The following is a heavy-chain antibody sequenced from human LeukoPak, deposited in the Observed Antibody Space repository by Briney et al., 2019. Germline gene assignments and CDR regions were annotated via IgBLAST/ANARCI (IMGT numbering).Heavy chain of an antibody. J-gene: IGHJ4*02. D-gene: IGHD3-3*01. CDR2: ISSSSSTI. CDR1: GFTFSSYS. CDR3: ASTIFGVAPYFDY. V-gene: IGHV3-48*01. Sequence: PGGSLRLSCAASGFTFSSYSMNWVRQAPGKGLEWVSYISSSSSTIYYADSVKGRFTISRDNAKNSLYLQMNSLRAEDTAVYYCASTIFGVAPYFDYWGQGTLFTVSS.